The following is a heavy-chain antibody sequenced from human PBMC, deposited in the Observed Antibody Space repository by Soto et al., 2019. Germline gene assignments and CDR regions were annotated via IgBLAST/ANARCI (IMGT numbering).Heavy chain of an antibody. V-gene: IGHV3-9*01. Sequence: EVQLVESGGGLVQPGRSLRLSCAASGFTFDDYAMHWVRQAPGKGLEWGSGISWNSGSIGYADSVKGRFTISRDNAKNSLYLQMNSLRAEDTALYYCAKDILLGVMVYAIGAFDIWGQGTMVTVSS. D-gene: IGHD2-8*01. CDR1: GFTFDDYA. CDR3: AKDILLGVMVYAIGAFDI. CDR2: ISWNSGSI. J-gene: IGHJ3*02.